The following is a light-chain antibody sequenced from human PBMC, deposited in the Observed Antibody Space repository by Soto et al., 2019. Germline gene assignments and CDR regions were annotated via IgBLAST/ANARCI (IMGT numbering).Light chain of an antibody. CDR1: QSVSSSY. J-gene: IGKJ3*01. CDR2: GAS. Sequence: EIVLTQSPGTLSLSPGERATLSCRASQSVSSSYLAWYQQKPGQAPRLLIYGASSSATGIPDRFSGSGSGTDFTLTISRLEPEDFAVYYCQQYGSSPRTFGPGTKVDIK. V-gene: IGKV3-20*01. CDR3: QQYGSSPRT.